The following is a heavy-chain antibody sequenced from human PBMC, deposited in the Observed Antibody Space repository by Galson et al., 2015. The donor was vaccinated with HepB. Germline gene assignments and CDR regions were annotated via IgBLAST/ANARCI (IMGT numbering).Heavy chain of an antibody. J-gene: IGHJ2*01. CDR2: ISYDGSNK. Sequence: SLRLSCAASGFTFSSYAMHWVRQAPGKGLEWVAVISYDGSNKYYADSVKGRFTISRDNSKNTLYLQMNSLRAEDTAVYYCARDRITMVRGVIWTWYFDLWGRGTLVTVSS. V-gene: IGHV3-30*04. CDR3: ARDRITMVRGVIWTWYFDL. CDR1: GFTFSSYA. D-gene: IGHD3-10*01.